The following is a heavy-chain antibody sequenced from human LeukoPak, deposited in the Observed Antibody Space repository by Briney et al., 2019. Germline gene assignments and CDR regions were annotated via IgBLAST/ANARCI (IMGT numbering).Heavy chain of an antibody. CDR3: ARPIVNAFDI. CDR1: GFTFSSYW. Sequence: GGSLRLSCAASGFTFSSYWMSWVRRAPGKGLEWVASINQDGSDKYYVDSVKGRFTISRDNAKNSVYLQMNSLRAEDTAVYYCARPIVNAFDIWGQGTMATVSS. J-gene: IGHJ3*02. V-gene: IGHV3-7*01. D-gene: IGHD1-26*01. CDR2: INQDGSDK.